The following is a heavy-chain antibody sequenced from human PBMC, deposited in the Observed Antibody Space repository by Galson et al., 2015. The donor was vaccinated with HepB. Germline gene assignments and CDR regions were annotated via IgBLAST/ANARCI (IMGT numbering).Heavy chain of an antibody. CDR1: GGSISSGGYS. V-gene: IGHV4-30-2*01. D-gene: IGHD3-3*01. CDR3: ASSPYYDFWSGQFDY. Sequence: TLSLTCAVSGGSISSGGYSWSWIRQPPGKGLEWIGHIYHSGSTYYNPSLKSRVTISVDRSKNQFSLKLSSVTAADTAVYYCASSPYYDFWSGQFDYWGQGTLVTVSS. CDR2: IYHSGST. J-gene: IGHJ4*02.